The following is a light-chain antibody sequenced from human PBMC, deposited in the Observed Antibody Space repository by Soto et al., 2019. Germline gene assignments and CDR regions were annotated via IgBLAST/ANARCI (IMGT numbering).Light chain of an antibody. J-gene: IGKJ5*01. CDR3: QQYHSDPIT. CDR1: QSVLSSSNNKNY. V-gene: IGKV4-1*01. Sequence: DFVMTQSPDSLAVSLGERATINCKSSQSVLSSSNNKNYLAWFQQKPGQAPKLLISWASARESGVPDRFSGSGSGTDFTLTISSLQAEDVAVYYCQQYHSDPITFGQGTRLEI. CDR2: WAS.